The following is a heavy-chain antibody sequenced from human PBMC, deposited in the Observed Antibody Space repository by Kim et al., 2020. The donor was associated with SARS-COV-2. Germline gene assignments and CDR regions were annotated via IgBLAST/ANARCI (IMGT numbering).Heavy chain of an antibody. CDR3: ATWYFDY. CDR2: EDGET. J-gene: IGHJ4*02. Sequence: EDGETIDAQKFQGRVTMTEDTSTDTAYMELSSLRSEDTAVYYCATWYFDYWGQGTLVTVSS. V-gene: IGHV1-24*01.